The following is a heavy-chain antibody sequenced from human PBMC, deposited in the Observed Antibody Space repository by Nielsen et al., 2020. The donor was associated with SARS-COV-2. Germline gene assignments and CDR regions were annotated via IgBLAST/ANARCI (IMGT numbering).Heavy chain of an antibody. Sequence: SETLSLTCGVHGESFRGFYWTWIRQAPGKGLEWIGEINHNGGTNYISPLTSRVTISVDTSRRQFSLKMTSLTAADTAVYYCARGRDGGIYAYLHRMDVWGEGTAVTVSS. J-gene: IGHJ6*03. CDR1: GESFRGFY. D-gene: IGHD5-24*01. CDR2: INHNGGT. V-gene: IGHV4-34*01. CDR3: ARGRDGGIYAYLHRMDV.